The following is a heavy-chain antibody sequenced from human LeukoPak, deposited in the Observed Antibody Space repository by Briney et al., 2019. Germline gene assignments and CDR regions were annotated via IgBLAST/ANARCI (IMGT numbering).Heavy chain of an antibody. D-gene: IGHD6-13*01. Sequence: SETLSLTCTVSGYSISSGYFWGWIRQPPGKGLEWIGSIYHSGITYYNPSLKSRVTISVDTSKNQFSLKLTSVTAADTAVYYCARGYSSSWYFNWFDPWGQGTLVTVSS. CDR1: GYSISSGYF. CDR3: ARGYSSSWYFNWFDP. CDR2: IYHSGIT. V-gene: IGHV4-38-2*02. J-gene: IGHJ5*02.